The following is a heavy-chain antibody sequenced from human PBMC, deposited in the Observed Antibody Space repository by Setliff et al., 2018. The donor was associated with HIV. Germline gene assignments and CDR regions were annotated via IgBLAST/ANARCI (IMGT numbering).Heavy chain of an antibody. Sequence: SETLSLTCTVSGGSISSGDYYWSWIRQHPGKGLEWIGYIYYSGSTNYNPSLKSRVTISVDTSKNQFSLKLSFVTAADTAVYYCARGWFGGYYFDYWGQGTLVTVSS. CDR3: ARGWFGGYYFDY. V-gene: IGHV4-31*03. D-gene: IGHD3-10*01. CDR2: IYYSGST. J-gene: IGHJ4*02. CDR1: GGSISSGDYY.